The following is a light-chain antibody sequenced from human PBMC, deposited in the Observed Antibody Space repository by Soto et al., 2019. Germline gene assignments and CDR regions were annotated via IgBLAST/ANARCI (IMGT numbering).Light chain of an antibody. CDR3: AAWDDILNGYV. J-gene: IGLJ1*01. CDR1: SSNIESNT. Sequence: QSVLTQPPSSSGTPGQRVPISCSGGSSNIESNTVTWYQQLPGTAPKLVIYSNYDRPSGVPDRFSGSTSGTSASLVIRGLQSEDEAAYYCAAWDDILNGYVFGGGTKVTVL. CDR2: SNY. V-gene: IGLV1-44*01.